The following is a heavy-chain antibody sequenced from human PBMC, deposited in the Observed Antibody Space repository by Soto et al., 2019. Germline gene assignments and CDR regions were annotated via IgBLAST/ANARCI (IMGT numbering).Heavy chain of an antibody. V-gene: IGHV4-59*12. J-gene: IGHJ6*03. Sequence: PSETLSLTCTVSGGSISSYYWSWIRQPPGKGLEWIGYIYYSGSTNYNPSLKSRVTISVDTSKNQFSLKLSSVTAADTAVYYCARGISFWEQWLTHYYYYYMDVWGKGTTVTVSS. CDR2: IYYSGST. CDR3: ARGISFWEQWLTHYYYYYMDV. CDR1: GGSISSYY. D-gene: IGHD6-19*01.